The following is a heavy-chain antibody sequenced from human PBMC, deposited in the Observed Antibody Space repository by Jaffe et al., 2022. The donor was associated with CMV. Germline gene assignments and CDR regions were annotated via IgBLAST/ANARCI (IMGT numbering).Heavy chain of an antibody. D-gene: IGHD1-1*01. V-gene: IGHV2-5*01. CDR3: AHYLKAEQIFDY. Sequence: QITLKESGPTLVKPTETLTLTCTFSGFSLFTSGVGVGWIRQPPGKALEWLALIYWNDDKRYSPSLKSSLTITKDTSKNQVALTMTNMDPVDTATYFCAHYLKAEQIFDYWGQGTLVTVSS. CDR1: GFSLFTSGVG. CDR2: IYWNDDK. J-gene: IGHJ4*02.